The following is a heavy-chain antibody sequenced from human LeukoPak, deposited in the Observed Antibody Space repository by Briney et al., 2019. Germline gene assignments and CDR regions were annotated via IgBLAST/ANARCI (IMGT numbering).Heavy chain of an antibody. CDR1: GGSISSYY. CDR2: IYYSGST. CDR3: VRHSGGRDSSGEYWYFDL. Sequence: SETLSLTCTVSGGSISSYYWSWIRQPPGKGLEWIGYIYYSGSTNYNPSLKSRVTISVDTSKNQFSLKLSSVTAADTAVYYCVRHSGGRDSSGEYWYFDLWGRGTLVTVSS. D-gene: IGHD3-22*01. V-gene: IGHV4-59*08. J-gene: IGHJ2*01.